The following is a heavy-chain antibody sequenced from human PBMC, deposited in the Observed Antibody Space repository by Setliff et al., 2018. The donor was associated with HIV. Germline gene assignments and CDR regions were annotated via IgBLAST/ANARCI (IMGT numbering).Heavy chain of an antibody. D-gene: IGHD3-10*01. Sequence: PSETLSLTCAVYGGSFNGYCWSWIRQPPGKGLEWIGEINHSGSTNYNPSLKSRVTMSVDKSKNQFSLRLSSVTAADTAVYYCASSGSGSYINWFGPWGQGTLVTVSS. CDR2: INHSGST. J-gene: IGHJ5*02. CDR3: ASSGSGSYINWFGP. CDR1: GGSFNGYC. V-gene: IGHV4-34*01.